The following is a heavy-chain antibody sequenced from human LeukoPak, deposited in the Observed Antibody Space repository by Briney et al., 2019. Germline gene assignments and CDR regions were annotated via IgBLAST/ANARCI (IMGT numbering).Heavy chain of an antibody. D-gene: IGHD2-21*01. CDR3: ATSGDCGGDCYGEYFQH. CDR2: IIPILGIA. CDR1: GGTFSSYT. Sequence: GASVKVSCKASGGTFSSYTISWVRQAPGQGLEWMGRIIPILGIANYAQKFRGRVTITADKSTSTAYMELSSLRSEDTAVYYCATSGDCGGDCYGEYFQHWGQGTLVTVSS. V-gene: IGHV1-69*02. J-gene: IGHJ1*01.